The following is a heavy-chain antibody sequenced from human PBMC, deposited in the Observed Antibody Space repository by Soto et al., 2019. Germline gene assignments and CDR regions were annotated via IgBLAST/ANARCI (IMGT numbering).Heavy chain of an antibody. V-gene: IGHV1-46*01. D-gene: IGHD4-4*01. CDR2: INPSSGST. CDR1: GYSFTNYF. J-gene: IGHJ4*02. CDR3: ARDHYSNYPVYYFDK. Sequence: GASVKVSCKASGYSFTNYFIHWVRQAPGQGFEWMGIINPSSGSTSNAQKFQGRITMTRDTSTSTVYMELSSLRSEDTAVYYCARDHYSNYPVYYFDKWGQGALVTVSS.